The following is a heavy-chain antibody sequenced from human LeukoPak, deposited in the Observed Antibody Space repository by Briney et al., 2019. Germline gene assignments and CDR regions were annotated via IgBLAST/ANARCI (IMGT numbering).Heavy chain of an antibody. CDR3: ARDRFRVATLGGFDY. D-gene: IGHD4-23*01. CDR1: GFTCSSYG. V-gene: IGHV3-33*01. CDR2: IWYDGSNK. J-gene: IGHJ4*02. Sequence: GGSLRLSCAASGFTCSSYGMHWVRQAPGKGLEWVAVIWYDGSNKYYADSVKGRFTISRDNSKNTLYLQMNSLRAEDTAVYYCARDRFRVATLGGFDYWGQGTLVTVSS.